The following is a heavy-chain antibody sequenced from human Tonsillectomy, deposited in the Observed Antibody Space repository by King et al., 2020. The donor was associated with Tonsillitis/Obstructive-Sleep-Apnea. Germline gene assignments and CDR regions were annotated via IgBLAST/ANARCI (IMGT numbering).Heavy chain of an antibody. D-gene: IGHD2-2*01. V-gene: IGHV4-34*01. Sequence: VQLQQWGAGLLKPSETLSLTCAVYGGSFSGYYWSWIRQPPGKGLEWIGEINHSGSTNYNPSLKSRVTISLDTSKNQFSLKLTSVTAADTAVYYCAMELVVPAVRGDGFDIWGQGTMVTVAS. CDR1: GGSFSGYY. J-gene: IGHJ3*02. CDR3: AMELVVPAVRGDGFDI. CDR2: INHSGST.